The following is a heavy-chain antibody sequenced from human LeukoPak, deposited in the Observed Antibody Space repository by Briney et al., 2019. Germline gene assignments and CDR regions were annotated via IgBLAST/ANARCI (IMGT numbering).Heavy chain of an antibody. CDR2: IYTSGST. CDR3: ARDVLLWFGELFTWFDP. D-gene: IGHD3-10*01. V-gene: IGHV4-4*07. J-gene: IGHJ5*02. CDR1: GGSISSYY. Sequence: SETLSLTCTVSGGSISSYYWSWIRQPAGKGLEWIGRIYTSGSTNYNPPLKSRVTMSVDTSKNQFSLKLSSVTAADTAVYYCARDVLLWFGELFTWFDPWGQGTLVTVSS.